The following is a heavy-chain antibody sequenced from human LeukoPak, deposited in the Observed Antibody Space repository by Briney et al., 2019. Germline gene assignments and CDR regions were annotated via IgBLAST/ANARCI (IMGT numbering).Heavy chain of an antibody. V-gene: IGHV1-3*01. D-gene: IGHD4-17*01. J-gene: IGHJ3*02. CDR2: INAGKGNT. CDR1: EYTFSSYS. CDR3: ARPKTVTNRLYASDI. Sequence: ASVKVSCKASEYTFSSYSIHWVRQAPGQRLEWMGWINAGKGNTKYSQKLQGRVTITGDTSASTAYVELSSLRSEDTAVYYCARPKTVTNRLYASDIWGQGTMVTVSS.